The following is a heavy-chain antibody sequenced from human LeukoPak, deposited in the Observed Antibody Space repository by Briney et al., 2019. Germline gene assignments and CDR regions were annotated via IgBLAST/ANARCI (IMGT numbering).Heavy chain of an antibody. CDR1: GGSISSYY. CDR2: IYTSGST. V-gene: IGHV4-4*07. Sequence: SETLSLTCTVSGGSISSYYWSWIRQPAGKGLEWIGRIYTSGSTNYNPSLKSRVTMSVDTSKNQFSLKLSSVTAADTAVYYCASSYYDFWSGYYRFDYWGQGTLVTVSS. CDR3: ASSYYDFWSGYYRFDY. D-gene: IGHD3-3*01. J-gene: IGHJ4*02.